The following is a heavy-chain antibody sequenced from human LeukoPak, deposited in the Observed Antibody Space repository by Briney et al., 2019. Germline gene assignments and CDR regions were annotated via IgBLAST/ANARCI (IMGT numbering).Heavy chain of an antibody. V-gene: IGHV4-39*01. J-gene: IGHJ6*02. Sequence: SETLSLTCTVSGGSISSSSYYWGWIRQPPGKGLEWIGSIYYSGSTYYNPSLKSRVTISVDTSKNQFSLILSSVTAAGTAVYYCARLGYSGSYLSYYGMDVWGQGTTVTVSS. CDR2: IYYSGST. D-gene: IGHD1-26*01. CDR3: ARLGYSGSYLSYYGMDV. CDR1: GGSISSSSYY.